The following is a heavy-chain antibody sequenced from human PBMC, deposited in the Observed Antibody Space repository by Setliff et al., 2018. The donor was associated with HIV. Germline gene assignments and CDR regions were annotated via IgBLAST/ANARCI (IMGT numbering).Heavy chain of an antibody. V-gene: IGHV1-2*02. J-gene: IGHJ6*03. CDR3: ARDPFLRDYYYYMDV. CDR2: INPNSGGT. CDR1: GYTFTGYY. Sequence: GASVKVSCKASGYTFTGYYMHWVRQAPGQGLEWMGWINPNSGGTHYAQKFQGRVTMTRDTSISTAYMELSRLGSDDTAVYYCARDPFLRDYYYYMDVWGKGATVTVSS.